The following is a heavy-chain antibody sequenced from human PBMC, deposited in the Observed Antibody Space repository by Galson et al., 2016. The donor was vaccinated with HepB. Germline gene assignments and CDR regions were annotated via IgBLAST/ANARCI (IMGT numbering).Heavy chain of an antibody. J-gene: IGHJ5*02. V-gene: IGHV3-9*01. Sequence: SLRLSCAASGFTFEDYAMHWVRQVPGKGLEWVSGISWNSGHIAYADSVKGRFTISRDNAKKSLYLQMDSLRPDDTALYYCAKDTEGWFGICDHWGQGTQVTVSS. CDR3: AKDTEGWFGICDH. CDR2: ISWNSGHI. D-gene: IGHD3-10*01. CDR1: GFTFEDYA.